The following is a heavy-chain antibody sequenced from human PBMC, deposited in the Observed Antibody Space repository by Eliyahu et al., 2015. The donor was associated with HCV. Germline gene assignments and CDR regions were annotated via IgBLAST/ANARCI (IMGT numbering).Heavy chain of an antibody. Sequence: QVQLVQSGAEVKKPGSSVKVSCKASGXTFSSYAISWVRQAPGQGLEWMGGIIPXFGTANYAQKFQGRVTITADESTSTAYMELSSLRSEDTAVYYCARSPHSLRWYGSFQHWGQGTLVTVSS. V-gene: IGHV1-69*01. CDR3: ARSPHSLRWYGSFQH. CDR2: IIPXFGTA. J-gene: IGHJ1*01. D-gene: IGHD4-23*01. CDR1: GXTFSSYA.